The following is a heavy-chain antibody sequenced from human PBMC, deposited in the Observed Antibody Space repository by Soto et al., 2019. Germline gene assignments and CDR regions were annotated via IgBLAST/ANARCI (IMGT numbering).Heavy chain of an antibody. CDR2: ISYDGSNK. CDR1: GFTFSSYG. V-gene: IGHV3-30*18. CDR3: AKGGSGSYWDFDY. D-gene: IGHD1-26*01. J-gene: IGHJ4*02. Sequence: QVQLVESGGGVVQPGRSLRLSCAASGFTFSSYGVHWVRQAPGKGLEWVAVISYDGSNKYYADSVKGRFTISRDNSKNTLYLQMNSLRAEDTAVYYCAKGGSGSYWDFDYWGQGTLVTVSS.